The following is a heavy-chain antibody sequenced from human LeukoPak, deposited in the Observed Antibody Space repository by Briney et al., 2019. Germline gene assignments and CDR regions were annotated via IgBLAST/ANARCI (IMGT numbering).Heavy chain of an antibody. J-gene: IGHJ3*02. Sequence: GGSLRLSCAASGFTFSSYSMNWVRQAPGKGLEWVSSISSSSSYIYYADSVKGRFTISRDNAKNSLYLQMNSLRAEDTAVYYCVRGGLDFVVVPAADNAFDIWGQGTMVTVSS. V-gene: IGHV3-21*01. CDR1: GFTFSSYS. CDR3: VRGGLDFVVVPAADNAFDI. CDR2: ISSSSSYI. D-gene: IGHD2-2*03.